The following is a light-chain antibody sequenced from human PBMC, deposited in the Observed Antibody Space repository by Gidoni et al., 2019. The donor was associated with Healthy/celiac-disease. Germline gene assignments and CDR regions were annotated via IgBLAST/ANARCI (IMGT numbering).Light chain of an antibody. CDR3: QQYNNWPPGDT. Sequence: SQSVSSNLAWYQQKPGQAPRLLIYGASTRATGIPARFSGSGSGTEFTLTISSLQSEDFAVYYCQQYNNWPPGDTFGQGTKLEIK. J-gene: IGKJ2*01. V-gene: IGKV3D-15*01. CDR2: GAS. CDR1: QSVSSN.